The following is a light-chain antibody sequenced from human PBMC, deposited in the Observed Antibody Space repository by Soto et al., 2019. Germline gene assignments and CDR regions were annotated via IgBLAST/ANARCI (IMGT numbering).Light chain of an antibody. V-gene: IGLV2-14*01. J-gene: IGLJ2*01. CDR2: EVS. Sequence: QSVLTQPASVSGSPGQSITISCTGTSSDVGGYNYVSWYQQHPGKAPKLMIYEVSNRPSGVSNRFSGSKSGNAASLTISGLQAEDEADYHCCSYAGESTVTFGGGTKVTVL. CDR3: CSYAGESTVT. CDR1: SSDVGGYNY.